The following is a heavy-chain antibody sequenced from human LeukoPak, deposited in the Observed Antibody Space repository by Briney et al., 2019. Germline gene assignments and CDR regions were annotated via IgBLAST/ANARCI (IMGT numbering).Heavy chain of an antibody. J-gene: IGHJ5*02. D-gene: IGHD2-2*01. Sequence: GGSLRLSCAASGFIFSRYSMNWVRQAQGKGLEWVSAISGSGDSTYYADSVKGRFTISRDNSKNTLYLQMNSLRAEDTAVYYCARDRRVYCSSTSCYSHRFDPWGQGTLVTVSS. CDR3: ARDRRVYCSSTSCYSHRFDP. CDR1: GFIFSRYS. V-gene: IGHV3-23*01. CDR2: ISGSGDST.